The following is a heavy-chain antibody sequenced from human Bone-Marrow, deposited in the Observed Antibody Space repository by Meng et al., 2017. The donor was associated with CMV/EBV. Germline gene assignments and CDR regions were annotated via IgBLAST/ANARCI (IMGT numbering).Heavy chain of an antibody. CDR1: GFTFSSYW. CDR2: IKQDGYEK. CDR3: ARATSHIVAIYYFDY. D-gene: IGHD5-12*01. J-gene: IGHJ4*02. V-gene: IGHV3-7*01. Sequence: LSLTCAASGFTFSSYWMSWVRQAPGKGLEWVANIKQDGYEKYSVDSVRGRYTISRDNAKNSLYLQMNCLRAEDTAVYYCARATSHIVAIYYFDYWGQGTLVTVSS.